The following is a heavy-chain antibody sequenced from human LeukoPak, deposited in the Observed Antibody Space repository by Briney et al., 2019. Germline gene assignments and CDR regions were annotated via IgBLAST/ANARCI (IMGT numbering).Heavy chain of an antibody. Sequence: GASVKVSCKASVYTFTTYGISWVRQAPGQGLEWMGWINAYNVNTNYAQKLQGRVTMTTDTSTGTVSMELRSLRSDDTAVYYCARTYIYGPFDYWGQGTLVTVSS. CDR3: ARTYIYGPFDY. V-gene: IGHV1-18*01. CDR2: INAYNVNT. D-gene: IGHD5-18*01. J-gene: IGHJ4*02. CDR1: VYTFTTYG.